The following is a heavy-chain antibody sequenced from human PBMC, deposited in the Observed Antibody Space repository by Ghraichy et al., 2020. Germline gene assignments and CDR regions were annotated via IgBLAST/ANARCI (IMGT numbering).Heavy chain of an antibody. V-gene: IGHV3-33*01. Sequence: GGSLRLSCAASGFTFSSYGMHWVRQAPGKGLEWVAVIWSDGSNNYFADSVKGRFTISRDNSKNTLYLQMNSLRAEDTAVYYCARDKAAAGNLPDYWGQGTLVTVSS. CDR1: GFTFSSYG. J-gene: IGHJ4*02. CDR2: IWSDGSNN. CDR3: ARDKAAAGNLPDY. D-gene: IGHD6-13*01.